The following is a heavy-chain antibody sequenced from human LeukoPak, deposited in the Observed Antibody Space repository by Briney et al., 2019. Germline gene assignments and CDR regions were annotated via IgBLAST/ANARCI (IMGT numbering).Heavy chain of an antibody. D-gene: IGHD6-19*01. J-gene: IGHJ4*02. CDR3: ARDYTIAGSDWNFYDY. V-gene: IGHV1-18*01. CDR1: GYTFTSYG. Sequence: ASVKVSCKASGYTFTSYGISWVRQAPGQGLEWMGWISAYNGNTNYARKVQDRVTMTTDTSTSTAYMELRSLRSDDTAIYYCARDYTIAGSDWNFYDYWGQGSQVTVSS. CDR2: ISAYNGNT.